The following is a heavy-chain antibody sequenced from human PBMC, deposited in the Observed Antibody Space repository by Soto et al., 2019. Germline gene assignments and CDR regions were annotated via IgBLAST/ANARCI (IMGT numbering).Heavy chain of an antibody. D-gene: IGHD3-9*01. Sequence: SETLSLTCTVSGGSISSYYWSWIRQPPGKGLEWIGYIYYSGSTNYNPSLKSRVTISVDTSKNQFSLKLSSVTAADTAVYYCARGYATSYYDLFTGYSSYQYDRLAFSARGTTVPVS. CDR1: GGSISSYY. CDR3: ARGYATSYYDLFTGYSSYQYDRLAF. CDR2: IYYSGST. V-gene: IGHV4-59*01. J-gene: IGHJ6*02.